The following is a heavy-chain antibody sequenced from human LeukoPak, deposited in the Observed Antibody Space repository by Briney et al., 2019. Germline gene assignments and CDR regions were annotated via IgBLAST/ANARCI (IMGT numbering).Heavy chain of an antibody. V-gene: IGHV1-18*01. J-gene: IGHJ4*02. CDR1: GYTFTSYG. D-gene: IGHD3-22*01. CDR3: ARLRGVANYYDSSGYDPYFDY. Sequence: ASVNVSCKASGYTFTSYGISWVRQAPGQGLEWMGWISAYNGNTNYAQKLQGRVTMTTDTSTSTAYMELRSLRSDDTAVYYCARLRGVANYYDSSGYDPYFDYWGQGTLVTVSS. CDR2: ISAYNGNT.